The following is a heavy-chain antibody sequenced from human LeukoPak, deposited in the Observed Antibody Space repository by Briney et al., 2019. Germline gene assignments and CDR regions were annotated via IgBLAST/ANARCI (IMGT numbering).Heavy chain of an antibody. J-gene: IGHJ6*03. V-gene: IGHV4-61*02. D-gene: IGHD4-17*01. CDR2: IYTSGST. CDR3: ARVAVTTMWRYYYYMDV. Sequence: SQTLSLTCTVSGGSISSGSYYWSWIRQPAGKGLEWIGRIYTSGSTNYNPSLKSRVTISVDTSKNQFSLKLSSVTAADTAVYYCARVAVTTMWRYYYYMDVWGKGTTVTVSS. CDR1: GGSISSGSYY.